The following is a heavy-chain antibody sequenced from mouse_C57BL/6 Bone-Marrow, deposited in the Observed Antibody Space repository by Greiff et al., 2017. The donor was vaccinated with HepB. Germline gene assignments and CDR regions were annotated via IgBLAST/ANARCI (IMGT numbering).Heavy chain of an antibody. Sequence: VQLQQSGAELVKPGASVKLSCKASGYTFTSYCMHWVKQRPGQGLEWIGMIHPNSGSTNYNEKFKSKATLTVDKSSSTAYMQLSSLTSEDSAVYYCARRQLRFYAMDYWGQGTSVTVSS. D-gene: IGHD3-2*02. CDR1: GYTFTSYC. V-gene: IGHV1-64*01. CDR2: IHPNSGST. CDR3: ARRQLRFYAMDY. J-gene: IGHJ4*01.